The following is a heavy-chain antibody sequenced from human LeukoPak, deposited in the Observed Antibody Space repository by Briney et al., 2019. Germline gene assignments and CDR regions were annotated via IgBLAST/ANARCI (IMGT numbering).Heavy chain of an antibody. CDR1: GYTFTSYG. CDR3: ATSLRGDILTGSEGPGLGY. Sequence: ASVNVSCKASGYTFTSYGISWVRQAPGQGLEWMGWISAYNGNTNYAQKLQGRVTMTTDTSTSTAYMELRSLRSDDTAVYYCATSLRGDILTGSEGPGLGYWGQGTLVTVSS. CDR2: ISAYNGNT. V-gene: IGHV1-18*01. D-gene: IGHD3-9*01. J-gene: IGHJ4*02.